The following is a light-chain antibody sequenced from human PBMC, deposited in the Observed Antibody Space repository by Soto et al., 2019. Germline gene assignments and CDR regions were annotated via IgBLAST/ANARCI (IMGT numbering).Light chain of an antibody. Sequence: QSALTQPPSASGSPGQSVTISCTGTSSDVGGYDYVSWYQQHPGKAPKLLIYEVSKRPSGVPDRFSGSTSGNTASLTISGLQAEDEADYYCTSFSSSTSLYVFGTGTKLTVL. CDR1: SSDVGGYDY. J-gene: IGLJ1*01. CDR3: TSFSSSTSLYV. V-gene: IGLV2-8*01. CDR2: EVS.